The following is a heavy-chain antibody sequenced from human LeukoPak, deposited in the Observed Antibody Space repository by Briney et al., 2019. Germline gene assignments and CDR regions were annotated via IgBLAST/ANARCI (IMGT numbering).Heavy chain of an antibody. D-gene: IGHD2-15*01. CDR3: ARAYCSGGSCYDYYYYYMDV. Sequence: ASVKVSCKASGYTFTGYYMHWVRQAPGQGLEWMGWINPSGGSTSYAQKFQGRVTMTRDMSTSTVYMELSSLRSEDTAVYYCARAYCSGGSCYDYYYYYMDVWGKGTTVTVSS. CDR1: GYTFTGYY. CDR2: INPSGGST. J-gene: IGHJ6*03. V-gene: IGHV1-46*01.